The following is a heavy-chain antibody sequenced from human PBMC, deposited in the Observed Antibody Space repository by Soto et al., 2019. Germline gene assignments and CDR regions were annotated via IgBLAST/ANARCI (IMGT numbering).Heavy chain of an antibody. CDR1: GGTFSSYA. D-gene: IGHD6-19*01. V-gene: IGHV1-69*13. J-gene: IGHJ6*02. Sequence: SVKVSCKASGGTFSSYAISWVRQAPGQGLEWMGGIIPIFGTANYAQKFQGRVTITADESTSTAYMELSSLRSEDTAVYYCAREYSSGWYEKLFYYYYGLDVSGQGTTVTVSS. CDR3: AREYSSGWYEKLFYYYYGLDV. CDR2: IIPIFGTA.